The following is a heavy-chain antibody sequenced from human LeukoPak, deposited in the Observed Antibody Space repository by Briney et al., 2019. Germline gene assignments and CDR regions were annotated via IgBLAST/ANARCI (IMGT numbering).Heavy chain of an antibody. CDR3: ARDRGYFDN. V-gene: IGHV3-21*01. CDR1: GFTFSDSA. Sequence: PGGSLRLSCAASGFTFSDSAMNWVRQAPGKGLEWLSSITSSSNYIYYADSVKGRFTISRDNVQNSLYLQMNSLRAEDTAMYYCARDRGYFDNWGQGTLVTVSS. CDR2: ITSSSNYI. J-gene: IGHJ4*02.